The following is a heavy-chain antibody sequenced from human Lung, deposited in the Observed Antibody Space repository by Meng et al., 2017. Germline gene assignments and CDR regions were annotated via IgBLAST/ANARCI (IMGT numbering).Heavy chain of an antibody. CDR2: IYWDDEK. V-gene: IGHV2-5*02. CDR3: AHSWGSGYYFGPLDY. CDR1: GSSLSTSGVA. D-gene: IGHD3-22*01. J-gene: IGHJ4*02. Sequence: QITLKESGPALVKPTQTLTLTCTLSGSSLSTSGVAVGWIRQPPGKALEWLALIYWDDEKRYSPSLKSRLTITKDTSKNHVVLTRTNMDPVDTATYYCAHSWGSGYYFGPLDYWGQGTLVTVSS.